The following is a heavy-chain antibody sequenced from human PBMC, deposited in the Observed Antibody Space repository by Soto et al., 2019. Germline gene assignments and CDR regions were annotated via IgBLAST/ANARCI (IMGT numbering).Heavy chain of an antibody. J-gene: IGHJ3*02. CDR2: IYPGDSAT. D-gene: IGHD3-22*01. V-gene: IGHV5-51*01. Sequence: PVEALKISCKGSGFTFTRYWFASVRQMPRKGLEWMGIIYPGDSATRYSPSFQGQVAISADKSNSTAYLQWSSLKASDTAMYYCARTTYNYDSSGPDALDIWGQGTLVTVSS. CDR3: ARTTYNYDSSGPDALDI. CDR1: GFTFTRYW.